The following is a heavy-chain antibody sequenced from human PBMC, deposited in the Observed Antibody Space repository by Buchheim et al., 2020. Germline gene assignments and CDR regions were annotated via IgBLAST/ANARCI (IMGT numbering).Heavy chain of an antibody. CDR2: ISGSGETT. CDR1: GFTSSAFA. J-gene: IGHJ5*01. D-gene: IGHD3-10*01. V-gene: IGHV3-23*01. Sequence: EVQLLESGGGLVQPGGSLRLSCAASGFTSSAFAMSWVRQAPGKGLEWVSFISGSGETTYYADSVMGRFTISRDNSKNILYLQMDSLRADDTATYYCAKAPIRGADFWGQGTL. CDR3: AKAPIRGADF.